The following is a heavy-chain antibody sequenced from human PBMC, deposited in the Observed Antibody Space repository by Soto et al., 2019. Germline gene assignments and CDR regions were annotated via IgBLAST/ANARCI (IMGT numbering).Heavy chain of an antibody. CDR2: ISYDGSNK. CDR1: GFTFSSYG. CDR3: AKDTPGPYGDPDYMDV. Sequence: GGSLRLSCAASGFTFSSYGMHWVRQAPGKGLEWVAVISYDGSNKYYADSVKGRFTISRDNSKNTLYLQMNSLRAEDTAVYYCAKDTPGPYGDPDYMDVWGKGTTVTVSS. J-gene: IGHJ6*03. D-gene: IGHD4-17*01. V-gene: IGHV3-30*18.